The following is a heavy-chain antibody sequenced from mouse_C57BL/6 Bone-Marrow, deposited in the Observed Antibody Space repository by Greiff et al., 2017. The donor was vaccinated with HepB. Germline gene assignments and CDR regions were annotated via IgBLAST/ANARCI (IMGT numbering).Heavy chain of an antibody. CDR2: IDPSDSYT. J-gene: IGHJ1*03. Sequence: QVQLQQPGAELVRPGTSVKLSCKASGYTFTSYWMHWVKQRPGQGLEWIGVIDPSDSYTNYNQKFKGKATLTVDTSSSTAYMQLSSLTSEDSAVYYCASWGIYYGSSYHWYFDVWGTGTTVTVSS. V-gene: IGHV1-59*01. D-gene: IGHD1-1*01. CDR3: ASWGIYYGSSYHWYFDV. CDR1: GYTFTSYW.